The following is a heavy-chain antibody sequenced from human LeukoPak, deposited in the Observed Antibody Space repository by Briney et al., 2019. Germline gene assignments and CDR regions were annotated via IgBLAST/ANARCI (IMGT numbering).Heavy chain of an antibody. CDR3: ASMSGSYLNAFDI. CDR2: IYYSGST. D-gene: IGHD1-26*01. J-gene: IGHJ3*02. V-gene: IGHV4-59*01. Sequence: PSETLSLTCTVSGGSISSYHWSWIRQPPGKGLEWIGYIYYSGSTNYNPSLKSRVTISVDTSKNQFSLKLSSVTAADTAVYYCASMSGSYLNAFDIWGQGTMVTVSS. CDR1: GGSISSYH.